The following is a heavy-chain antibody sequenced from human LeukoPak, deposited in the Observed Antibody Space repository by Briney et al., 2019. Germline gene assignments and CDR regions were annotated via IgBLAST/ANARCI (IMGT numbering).Heavy chain of an antibody. CDR1: GFTFSTYW. V-gene: IGHV3-7*01. D-gene: IGHD1-26*01. Sequence: GGSLRLSCAASGFTFSTYWMSWVRQAPGMGLEWVANIKQDGSEKSYVDSVKGRFTISRDNAKNSLYLQMNSLRAEDTAVYYCATYKVGAVFDYWGQGTLDTVSS. CDR2: IKQDGSEK. CDR3: ATYKVGAVFDY. J-gene: IGHJ4*02.